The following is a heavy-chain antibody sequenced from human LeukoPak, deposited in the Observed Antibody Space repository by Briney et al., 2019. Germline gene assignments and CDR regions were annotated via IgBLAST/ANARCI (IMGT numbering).Heavy chain of an antibody. CDR1: GFTFSSYW. J-gene: IGHJ3*02. D-gene: IGHD3-22*01. CDR3: ARGYYDSSAAFDI. Sequence: PGGSLRLSCAASGFTFSSYWMSWVRHAPGKGLEWVANIKQDGSEKYYEDSVKGRFTISRDNAKNSLYLQMNSLRADDTAVYYCARGYYDSSAAFDIWGQGTMVTVSS. CDR2: IKQDGSEK. V-gene: IGHV3-7*04.